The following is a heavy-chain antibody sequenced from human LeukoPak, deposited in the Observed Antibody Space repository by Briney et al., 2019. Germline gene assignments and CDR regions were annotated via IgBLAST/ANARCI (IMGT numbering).Heavy chain of an antibody. CDR1: GYTFTSYA. CDR3: ARGYCSGGSCYSVDSYYYYMDV. D-gene: IGHD2-15*01. Sequence: ASVKVSCKASGYTFTSYAMNWVRQAPGQGLEWMGWNNPNSGGTNYAQKFQGRVTMTRDTSISTAYMELSRLRSDDTAVYYCARGYCSGGSCYSVDSYYYYMDVWGKGTTVTVSS. J-gene: IGHJ6*03. V-gene: IGHV1-2*02. CDR2: NNPNSGGT.